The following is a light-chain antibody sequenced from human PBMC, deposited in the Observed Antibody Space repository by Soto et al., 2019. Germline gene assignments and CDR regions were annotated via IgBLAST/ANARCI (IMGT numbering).Light chain of an antibody. CDR1: QAISSW. J-gene: IGKJ3*01. CDR2: AAS. CDR3: QQADSFPFT. V-gene: IGKV1-12*01. Sequence: DIQMTQSPSSVSASVGDRVTITCRASQAISSWLAWYQQKPGKAPKLMIYAASSLQSGVPSRFSGSGSGTDFTPTITSLQPEDFATYYCQQADSFPFTFGPGTKVYI.